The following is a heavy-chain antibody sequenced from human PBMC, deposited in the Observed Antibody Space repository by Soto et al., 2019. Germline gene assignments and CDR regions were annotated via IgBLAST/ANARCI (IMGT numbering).Heavy chain of an antibody. V-gene: IGHV1-58*01. Sequence: SLNRSCKSSGFGMSGSPVQWRLQNNGQRLEWIGWIVVGSGNTNYAQKFEERVTITRDISTSTAYMELSSLRSEDIAVSDCAASTAWDYMAVWGKGTTVTVTS. CDR1: GFGMSGSP. CDR2: IVVGSGNT. CDR3: AASTAWDYMAV. J-gene: IGHJ6*03. D-gene: IGHD7-27*01.